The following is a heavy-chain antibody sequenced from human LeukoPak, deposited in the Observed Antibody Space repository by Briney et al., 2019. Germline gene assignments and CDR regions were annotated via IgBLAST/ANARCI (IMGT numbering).Heavy chain of an antibody. V-gene: IGHV4-34*01. CDR3: ARVDTAMVSWFDP. CDR2: INHSGST. D-gene: IGHD5-18*01. CDR1: GGSFSGYY. J-gene: IGHJ5*02. Sequence: PSETLSLTCAVYGGSFSGYYWSWIRQPPGKGLEWIGEINHSGSTNYNPSLKSRVTISVDTSKNQFSLKLSSVTAADTAVYYCARVDTAMVSWFDPWGQGTLVTVSS.